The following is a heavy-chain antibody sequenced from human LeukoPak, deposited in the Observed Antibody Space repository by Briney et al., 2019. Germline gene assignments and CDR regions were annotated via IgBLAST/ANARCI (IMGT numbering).Heavy chain of an antibody. D-gene: IGHD4-23*01. CDR2: INPNSGDT. Sequence: ASVKVSCKTSAYTSTGYYMHWVRQAPGQGLEWMGWINPNSGDTNYAQNFQGRVTMTRDTSITTAYMELSWLRSDDTAVYYCARGDGGNGGIDYWGQGTLVTVSS. CDR3: ARGDGGNGGIDY. J-gene: IGHJ4*02. CDR1: AYTSTGYY. V-gene: IGHV1-2*02.